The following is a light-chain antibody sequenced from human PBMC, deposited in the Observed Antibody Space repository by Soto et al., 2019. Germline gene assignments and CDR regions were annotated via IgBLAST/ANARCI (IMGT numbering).Light chain of an antibody. Sequence: DIQMTQCPSTLSASVGDRVTITCRASQSISSWLAWYQQKPGKAPKLLIYDASSLESGVPSRFSGSGSGTEFTLTISSLQPDDFATYYCQQYNSYSVTFGQGTKVDIK. J-gene: IGKJ1*01. CDR2: DAS. V-gene: IGKV1-5*01. CDR1: QSISSW. CDR3: QQYNSYSVT.